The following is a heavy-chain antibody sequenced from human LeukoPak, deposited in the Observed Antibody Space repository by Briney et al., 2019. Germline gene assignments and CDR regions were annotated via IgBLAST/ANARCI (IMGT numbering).Heavy chain of an antibody. CDR3: AKEGLRFFDF. Sequence: GGSLRLSCTASGFTFSSTGMHWVRQAPGKGLDWVASISYDGSSKKYVGSVKGRFTISRDNSKRTLYLQMNSLRSEDTAVYYCAKEGLRFFDFWGQGTLVTVSS. CDR1: GFTFSSTG. J-gene: IGHJ4*02. D-gene: IGHD5-12*01. CDR2: ISYDGSSK. V-gene: IGHV3-30*18.